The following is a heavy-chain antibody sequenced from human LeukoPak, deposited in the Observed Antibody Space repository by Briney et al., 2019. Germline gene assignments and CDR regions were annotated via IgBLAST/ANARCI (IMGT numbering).Heavy chain of an antibody. Sequence: PGGSLRLSCAASGFTVSSNYMSWDRQAPGQGLEWFSVIYSGGSTYYADSVKGRFTISRDNSKNSLYLQMNSLRAEDTAVYYCARVLDNGGHQYYFDYWGQGTLVTVSS. V-gene: IGHV3-53*01. J-gene: IGHJ4*02. CDR1: GFTVSSNY. CDR3: ARVLDNGGHQYYFDY. D-gene: IGHD2-8*01. CDR2: IYSGGST.